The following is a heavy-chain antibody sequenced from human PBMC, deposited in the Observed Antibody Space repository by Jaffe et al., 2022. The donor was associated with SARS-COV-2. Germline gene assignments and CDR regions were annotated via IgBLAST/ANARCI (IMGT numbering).Heavy chain of an antibody. Sequence: EVQLVESGGGLVQPGRSLRLSCRGSGFIFGDFAVTWYRQAPGKGLEWLGLIRSFYYGGAIDYAASVRDRFTISRDDSMSIAYLQMNSLKTEDTAVYFCTRQRDVLTDFWGQGTLVTVSS. D-gene: IGHD3-9*01. CDR1: GFIFGDFA. CDR3: TRQRDVLTDF. V-gene: IGHV3-49*03. CDR2: IRSFYYGGAI. J-gene: IGHJ1*01.